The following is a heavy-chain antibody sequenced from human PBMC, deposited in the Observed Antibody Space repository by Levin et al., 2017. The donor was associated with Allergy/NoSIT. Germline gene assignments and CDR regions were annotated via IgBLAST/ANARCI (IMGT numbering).Heavy chain of an antibody. Sequence: GGSLRLSCAASGFTFSSYAMSWVRQAPGKGLEWVSAISGSGGSTYYADSVKGRFTISRDNSKNTLYLQMNSLRAEDTAVYYCAKSPDPWYSSSWYVWFDPWGQGTLVTVSS. V-gene: IGHV3-23*01. CDR1: GFTFSSYA. D-gene: IGHD6-13*01. CDR2: ISGSGGST. J-gene: IGHJ5*02. CDR3: AKSPDPWYSSSWYVWFDP.